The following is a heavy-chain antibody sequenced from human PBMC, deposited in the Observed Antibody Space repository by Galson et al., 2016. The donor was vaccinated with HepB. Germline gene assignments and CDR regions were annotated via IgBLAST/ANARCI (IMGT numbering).Heavy chain of an antibody. J-gene: IGHJ1*01. Sequence: SVKVSCKASGYTFTSYGISWVRQAPGQGLEWMAWISTRSGKTIYAQSLQGRVTMTTDTSTNTAYMELKSLNSDDTAVYFCARDLVKAAGQFFRHWGQGTLVTVS. CDR3: ARDLVKAAGQFFRH. D-gene: IGHD6-25*01. CDR2: ISTRSGKT. CDR1: GYTFTSYG. V-gene: IGHV1-18*01.